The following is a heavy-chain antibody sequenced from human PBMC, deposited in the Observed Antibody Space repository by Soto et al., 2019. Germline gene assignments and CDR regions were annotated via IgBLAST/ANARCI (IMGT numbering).Heavy chain of an antibody. D-gene: IGHD3-3*01. Sequence: QVQLEESGPGLVKPSETLSLTCTISGGSITSYYWRWIRQPAGKGLEWIGRTYITGDSNYSPSLKSRVTMSLDTSKNQFSLKLSSATAADTAVYYCARDMRVFGGMDVWGRGTTVTVSS. V-gene: IGHV4-4*07. CDR3: ARDMRVFGGMDV. CDR1: GGSITSYY. J-gene: IGHJ6*02. CDR2: TYITGDS.